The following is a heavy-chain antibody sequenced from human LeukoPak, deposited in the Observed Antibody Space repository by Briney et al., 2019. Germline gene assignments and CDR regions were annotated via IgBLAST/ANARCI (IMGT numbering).Heavy chain of an antibody. Sequence: PGGSLRLSCAASGFTFRSYAMSWVRQAPGKGLEWVAVISYDGSNRYYADSVKGRFTISRDNSKNTLYLQMNSLRTEDTAVYYCAKGLVGATIGDYYFDYWGQGTLVTVSS. J-gene: IGHJ4*02. CDR1: GFTFRSYA. D-gene: IGHD1-26*01. V-gene: IGHV3-30*18. CDR3: AKGLVGATIGDYYFDY. CDR2: ISYDGSNR.